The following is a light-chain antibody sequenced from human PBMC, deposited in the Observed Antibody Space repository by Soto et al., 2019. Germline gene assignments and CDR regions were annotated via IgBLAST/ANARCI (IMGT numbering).Light chain of an antibody. CDR2: DVS. CDR1: SSDIGAYNF. V-gene: IGLV2-14*03. CDR3: SSYTNSSPFV. J-gene: IGLJ1*01. Sequence: QSVLTQPASVSGSPGQSITISCTGTSSDIGAYNFVSWYQQHPGKAPKLMLYDVSYWPSGVSNRFSGSKSGNTASLTISGLQAEDEADYYCSSYTNSSPFVFGTGTKVTVL.